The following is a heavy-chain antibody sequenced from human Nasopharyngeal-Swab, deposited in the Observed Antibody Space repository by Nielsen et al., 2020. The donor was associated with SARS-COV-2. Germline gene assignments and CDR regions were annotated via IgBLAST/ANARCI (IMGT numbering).Heavy chain of an antibody. CDR3: ARASPIVVVVAASWFDP. J-gene: IGHJ5*02. CDR2: INPSGGST. Sequence: ASVKVSYKASGYTFTSYYMHWVRQAPGQGLEWMGIINPSGGSTSYAQKFQGRVTMTRDTSTSTVYMELSSLRSEDTAVYYCARASPIVVVVAASWFDPWGQGTLVTVSS. V-gene: IGHV1-46*01. CDR1: GYTFTSYY. D-gene: IGHD2-15*01.